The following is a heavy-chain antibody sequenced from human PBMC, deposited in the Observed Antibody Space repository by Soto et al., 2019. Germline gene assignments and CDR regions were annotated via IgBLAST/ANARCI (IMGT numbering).Heavy chain of an antibody. V-gene: IGHV1-69*01. CDR3: ARGYCSGGSCYLPHYYYDYGMDV. CDR1: GGTFSSYA. CDR2: IIPIFGTA. J-gene: IGHJ6*02. Sequence: QVQLVQSGAEVKKPGSSVKVSCKASGGTFSSYAISWVRQAPGQGLEWMGGIIPIFGTANYAQKFQGRVTITADESTSTAYMELSSLRSEDTAVYYCARGYCSGGSCYLPHYYYDYGMDVWGQGTTVTVSS. D-gene: IGHD2-15*01.